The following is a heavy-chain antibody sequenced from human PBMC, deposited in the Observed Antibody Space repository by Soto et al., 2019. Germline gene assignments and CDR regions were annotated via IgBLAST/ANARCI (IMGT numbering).Heavy chain of an antibody. CDR2: IYWDDDK. V-gene: IGHV2-5*02. CDR3: AYRREMSGTNWNAGVFDI. D-gene: IGHD1-1*01. J-gene: IGHJ3*02. Sequence: SGPTLVKPTQTLTLTCTFSGFSLSTSGVGVGWIRQPPGKALEWLALIYWDDDKRFSPSLQSRLTITKDTSKNQVVLTMINMDPVDTATYYCAYRREMSGTNWNAGVFDIWGQGTTVTVSS. CDR1: GFSLSTSGVG.